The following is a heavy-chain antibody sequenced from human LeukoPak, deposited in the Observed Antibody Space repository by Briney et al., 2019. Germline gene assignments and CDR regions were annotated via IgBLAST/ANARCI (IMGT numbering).Heavy chain of an antibody. V-gene: IGHV3-23*01. CDR1: GFTISSYG. Sequence: GGSLRLSCAASGFTISSYGMNWVRQAPGKGLEWVSGISGRAGAGNTYYADSVRGRFTISRDNSKNTLYLQMNSLRAEDAAVYFCAKAPVTSCRGAYCYPFDPWGQGTLVTVSS. D-gene: IGHD2-21*01. CDR3: AKAPVTSCRGAYCYPFDP. J-gene: IGHJ5*02. CDR2: ISGRAGAGNT.